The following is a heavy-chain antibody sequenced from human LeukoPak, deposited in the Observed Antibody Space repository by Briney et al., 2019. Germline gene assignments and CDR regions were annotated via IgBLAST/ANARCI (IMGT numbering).Heavy chain of an antibody. CDR2: IYYSGST. CDR1: GGSISSYY. CDR3: AREVRKHYYYGMDV. J-gene: IGHJ6*02. Sequence: SETLSLTCTVSGGSISSYYWSWIRQPPGKGLEWIGYIYYSGSTNYNPSLKGRVTISVDTSKNQFSLKLSSVTAADTAVYYCAREVRKHYYYGMDVWGQGTTVTVSS. V-gene: IGHV4-59*01.